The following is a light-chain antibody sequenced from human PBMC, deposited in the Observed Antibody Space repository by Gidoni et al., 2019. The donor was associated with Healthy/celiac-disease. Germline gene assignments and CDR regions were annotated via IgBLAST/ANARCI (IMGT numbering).Light chain of an antibody. Sequence: DIQMTQSPASLSAAVGDRVTITCQASQDISNYLNWYQQKPGEAPKLLIYDASNLEAGVPSRISGSGSGTDFTITISRLQPEDVGTYCCQQYDNLPLTFGGGTKVEIK. CDR2: DAS. CDR1: QDISNY. V-gene: IGKV1-33*01. J-gene: IGKJ4*01. CDR3: QQYDNLPLT.